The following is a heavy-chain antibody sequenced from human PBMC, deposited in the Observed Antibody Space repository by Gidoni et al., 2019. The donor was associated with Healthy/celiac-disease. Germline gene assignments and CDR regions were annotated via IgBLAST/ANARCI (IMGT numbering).Heavy chain of an antibody. CDR1: GDSVSSTSAA. J-gene: IGHJ4*02. CDR3: ARTHNYDILTGYYSDYFDY. V-gene: IGHV6-1*01. CDR2: TYYRSKWYN. D-gene: IGHD3-9*01. Sequence: QVQLQQSGPGLVKPSQTLSLTCAISGDSVSSTSAAWNWIRQSPSRGLEWLGRTYYRSKWYNDYAVSVKSRITINPDTSKNQFSLQLNSVTPEDTAVYYCARTHNYDILTGYYSDYFDYWGQGTLVTVSS.